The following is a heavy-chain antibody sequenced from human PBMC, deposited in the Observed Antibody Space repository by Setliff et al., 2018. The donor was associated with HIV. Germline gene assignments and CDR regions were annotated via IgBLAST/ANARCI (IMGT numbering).Heavy chain of an antibody. CDR2: IYYSGST. Sequence: PSETLSLTCTVSGGSISSYYWSWIRQPPGKGLEWIGYIYYSGSTNYNPSLKSRVTISIDTSKNQFSLQLSSVTAADTAVYYCARVSYTGSSYIDYWGQGTLVTVS. D-gene: IGHD6-6*01. CDR3: ARVSYTGSSYIDY. CDR1: GGSISSYY. V-gene: IGHV4-59*08. J-gene: IGHJ4*02.